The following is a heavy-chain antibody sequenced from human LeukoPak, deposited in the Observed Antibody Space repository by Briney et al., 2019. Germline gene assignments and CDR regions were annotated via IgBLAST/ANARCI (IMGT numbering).Heavy chain of an antibody. V-gene: IGHV3-30*04. J-gene: IGHJ4*02. CDR2: ISHDGSNK. CDR3: ARDTRYSSNWILDY. Sequence: GGSLRLSCAASGFTFRSFAMHWVRQAPGKGLQWVAIISHDGSNKYYEDSLKGRFTISRDNSKNTLYLQMNSLRAEDTALYYCARDTRYSSNWILDYWGQGTLVTVSS. D-gene: IGHD6-13*01. CDR1: GFTFRSFA.